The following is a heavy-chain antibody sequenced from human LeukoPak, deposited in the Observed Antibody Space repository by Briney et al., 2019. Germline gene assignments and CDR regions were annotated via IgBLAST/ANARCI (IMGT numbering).Heavy chain of an antibody. Sequence: GGSLRLSCAASGFTFSSSWMNWFRQPPGKGLEWVANIKQDGSEKYYVDSVKGRFTISRDNAKKSLSLQMNSLRAEDTGVYYCARDPSRGYTYGYGDYWGQGILVTVSS. D-gene: IGHD5-18*01. CDR2: IKQDGSEK. CDR1: GFTFSSSW. V-gene: IGHV3-7*01. CDR3: ARDPSRGYTYGYGDY. J-gene: IGHJ4*02.